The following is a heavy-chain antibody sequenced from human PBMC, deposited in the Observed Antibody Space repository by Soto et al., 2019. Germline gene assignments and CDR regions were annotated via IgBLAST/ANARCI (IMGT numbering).Heavy chain of an antibody. J-gene: IGHJ6*02. Sequence: EVQLLESGGGLVQPGGSLRLSCAASGFTFSSYAMNWVRQAPGKGLEWVSVISGTGGITYHADSVKGRFTISRDNSKNTLYLQMDSLRAEDTAVYFCAKEETVISHYYYYYGMDVWGQGTTGTVSS. CDR1: GFTFSSYA. D-gene: IGHD4-4*01. CDR2: ISGTGGIT. V-gene: IGHV3-23*01. CDR3: AKEETVISHYYYYYGMDV.